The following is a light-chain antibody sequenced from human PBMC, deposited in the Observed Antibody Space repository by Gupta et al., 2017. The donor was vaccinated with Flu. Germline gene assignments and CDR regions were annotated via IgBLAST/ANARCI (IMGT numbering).Light chain of an antibody. V-gene: IGKV1-39*01. CDR1: QSISSY. J-gene: IGKJ1*01. Sequence: DIQMTQSTSSLSASVGDRVTITCRASQSISSYLNWYQQKPGKAPKLLIYAASSLQSGVPSRFSGSGSGTDFTLTISRLQPEDFETYYWQQSYSTPQTFGQGTKVEIK. CDR2: AAS. CDR3: QQSYSTPQT.